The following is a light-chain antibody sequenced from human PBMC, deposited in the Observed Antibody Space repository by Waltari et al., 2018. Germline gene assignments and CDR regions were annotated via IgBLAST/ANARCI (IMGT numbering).Light chain of an antibody. CDR3: QSADSSGSLWV. V-gene: IGLV3-25*03. CDR1: DLPKQY. Sequence: SYELTQPPSISVSPGQTARITCSGDDLPKQYGYWYQQKPGQAPALVIYKDSERPSGIPARMSGSSSGTTVTLTINGVQAEDEADYFCQSADSSGSLWVFGGGTKLTVL. J-gene: IGLJ3*02. CDR2: KDS.